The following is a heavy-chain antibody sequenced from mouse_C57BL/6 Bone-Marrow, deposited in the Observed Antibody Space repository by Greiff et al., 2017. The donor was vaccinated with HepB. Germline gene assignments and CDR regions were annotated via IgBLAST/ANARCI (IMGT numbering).Heavy chain of an antibody. CDR1: GYTFTSYW. Sequence: QSCKASGYTFTSYWMDWVKQRPGQGLEWIGNIYPSDSETHYNQKFKDKATLTVDKSSSTAYMQLSSLTSEDSAVYYCARERLGYYRGYYAMDYWGQGTSVTVSS. V-gene: IGHV1-61*01. CDR2: IYPSDSET. D-gene: IGHD2-3*01. CDR3: ARERLGYYRGYYAMDY. J-gene: IGHJ4*01.